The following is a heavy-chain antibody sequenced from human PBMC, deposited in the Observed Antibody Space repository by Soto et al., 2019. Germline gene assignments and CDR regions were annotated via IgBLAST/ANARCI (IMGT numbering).Heavy chain of an antibody. V-gene: IGHV4-59*01. D-gene: IGHD3-10*01. CDR3: ARGFVITMVRDTYYFDY. CDR1: GGSISSYY. CDR2: IYYSGST. Sequence: PSETLSLSCTVSGGSISSYYWSWIRQPPGKGLEWIGYIYYSGSTNYNPSLKSRVTISVDTSKNQFSLKLSSVTAADTAVYYCARGFVITMVRDTYYFDYWGQGTLVTVSS. J-gene: IGHJ4*02.